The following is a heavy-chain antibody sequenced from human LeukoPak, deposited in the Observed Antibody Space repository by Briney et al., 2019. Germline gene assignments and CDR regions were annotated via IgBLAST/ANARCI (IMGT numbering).Heavy chain of an antibody. V-gene: IGHV1-3*01. J-gene: IGHJ4*02. D-gene: IGHD3-22*01. Sequence: ASVKVSCKASGYTFTSYGISWVRQAPGQRLEWMGWINAGNGNTKYSQKFQGRVTITRDTSASTAYMELSSLRSEDTAVYYCARANYYDSSGYPSFDYWGQGTLVTVSS. CDR2: INAGNGNT. CDR1: GYTFTSYG. CDR3: ARANYYDSSGYPSFDY.